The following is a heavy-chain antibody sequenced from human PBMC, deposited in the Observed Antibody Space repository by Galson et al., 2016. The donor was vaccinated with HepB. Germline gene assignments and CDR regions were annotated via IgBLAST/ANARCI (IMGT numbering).Heavy chain of an antibody. D-gene: IGHD3-3*01. CDR1: GGSISPYY. CDR3: ARGRFWTDY. Sequence: LSLTCSVSGGSISPYYWSWIRQSPGKGLEWIGYIHYSGTSLYNPSLKSRVTMSVDMSKNQFSLKLNSLTTADTAVYYCARGRFWTDYWGQGTLVAVSS. J-gene: IGHJ4*02. CDR2: IHYSGTS. V-gene: IGHV4-59*01.